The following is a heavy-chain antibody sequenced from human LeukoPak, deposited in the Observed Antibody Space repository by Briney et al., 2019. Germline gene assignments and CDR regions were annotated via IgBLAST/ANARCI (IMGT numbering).Heavy chain of an antibody. CDR2: IYYSGST. CDR1: GGSISSGGYY. CDR3: ARAPIYYDFWSGYYYFDL. V-gene: IGHV4-31*03. Sequence: PSETLSLTCTVSGGSISSGGYYWSWICQHPGKGLEWIGYIYYSGSTYYNPSLKSRVTISVDTSKNQFSLKLSSVTAADTAVYYCARAPIYYDFWSGYYYFDLWGRGTLVTVSS. D-gene: IGHD3-3*01. J-gene: IGHJ2*01.